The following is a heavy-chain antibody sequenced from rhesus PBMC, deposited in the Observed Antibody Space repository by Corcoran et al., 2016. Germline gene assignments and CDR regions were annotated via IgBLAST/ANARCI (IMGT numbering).Heavy chain of an antibody. V-gene: IGHV4-160*01. CDR2: IYGSGGRT. D-gene: IGHD5-12*01. J-gene: IGHJ4*01. CDR1: GGSISSNY. Sequence: QVQLQESGPGLVKPSETPSLTCAVSGGSISSNYWSWIRQAPGKGLEWIGRIYGSGGRTDYNPSLKSRVTISTDTSKNQFSLKLSSVTAADTAVYYCARHVDTATVYFDYWGQGVLVTVSS. CDR3: ARHVDTATVYFDY.